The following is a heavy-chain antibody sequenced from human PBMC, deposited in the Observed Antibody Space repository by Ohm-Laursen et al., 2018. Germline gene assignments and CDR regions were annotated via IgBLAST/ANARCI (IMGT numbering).Heavy chain of an antibody. CDR1: GFTFRSYW. V-gene: IGHV3-74*01. CDR3: ARDPGSRYDSSGYYYVVRAFDI. J-gene: IGHJ3*02. CDR2: INSDGSST. D-gene: IGHD3-22*01. Sequence: SLRLSCAASGFTFRSYWMHWVRQAPGKGLVWVSRINSDGSSTSYADSVKGRFTISRDNAKNTLYLQMNSLRAEDTAVYYCARDPGSRYDSSGYYYVVRAFDIWGQGTMVTVSS.